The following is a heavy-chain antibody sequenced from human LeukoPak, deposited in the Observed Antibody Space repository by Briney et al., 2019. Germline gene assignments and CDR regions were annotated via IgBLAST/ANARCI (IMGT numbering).Heavy chain of an antibody. CDR1: GYTFTSYY. Sequence: ASVKVSCKASGYTFTSYYMHWVRQAPGQGLEWMGIINPSGGSTSYAQKFQGRVTMTRDMSTSTVYMKLSSLRSEDTAVYYCARDPGIVVVSSYDAFDIWGQGTMVTVSS. J-gene: IGHJ3*02. CDR2: INPSGGST. V-gene: IGHV1-46*01. D-gene: IGHD3-22*01. CDR3: ARDPGIVVVSSYDAFDI.